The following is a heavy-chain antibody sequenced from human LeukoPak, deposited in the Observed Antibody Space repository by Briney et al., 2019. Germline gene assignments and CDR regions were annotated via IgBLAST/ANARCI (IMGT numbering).Heavy chain of an antibody. CDR2: IKSKTDGGTT. CDR3: ARDRDYYDSSGYRYYYYGMDV. D-gene: IGHD3-22*01. CDR1: GFTFSNAW. Sequence: GGSLRLSCAASGFTFSNAWMNWVRQAPGKGLEWVGRIKSKTDGGTTDYAAPVKGRFTISRDDSKNTLYLQMNSLRAEDTAAYYCARDRDYYDSSGYRYYYYGMDVWGQGTTVTVSS. J-gene: IGHJ6*02. V-gene: IGHV3-15*07.